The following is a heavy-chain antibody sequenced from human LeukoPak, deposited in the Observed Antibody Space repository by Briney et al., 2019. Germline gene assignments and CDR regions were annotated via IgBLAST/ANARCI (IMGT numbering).Heavy chain of an antibody. D-gene: IGHD2-21*01. CDR3: ARSNRYFDL. CDR2: INHSGST. V-gene: IGHV4-34*01. J-gene: IGHJ2*01. CDR1: GGSFSGYY. Sequence: PSETLSLTCAVYGGSFSGYYWSWIRQPPGKGLEWIGEINHSGSTNYNPSLKSRVTISVDTSKNQFSLKLSSVTAADTAVYYCARSNRYFDLWGRGTLVTVSS.